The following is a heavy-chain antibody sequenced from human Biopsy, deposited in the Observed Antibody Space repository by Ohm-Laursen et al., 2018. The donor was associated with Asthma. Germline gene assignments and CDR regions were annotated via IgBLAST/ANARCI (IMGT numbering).Heavy chain of an antibody. Sequence: SVKVSCKSLGGTFNTYIIGWVRQAPGQGLEWTGGINSVFGTTTYPQKFQDRVTITADDSTSTVYMELSSLGSEDTAVYYCARKAGSCISRTCYSLDFWGQGTLVTVSS. V-gene: IGHV1-69*13. D-gene: IGHD2-2*01. J-gene: IGHJ4*02. CDR3: ARKAGSCISRTCYSLDF. CDR1: GGTFNTYI. CDR2: INSVFGTT.